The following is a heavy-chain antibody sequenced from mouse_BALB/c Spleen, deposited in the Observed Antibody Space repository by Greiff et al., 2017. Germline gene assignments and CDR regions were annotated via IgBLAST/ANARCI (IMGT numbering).Heavy chain of an antibody. Sequence: QVQLQQSGAELAKPGASVKMSCKASGYTFTSYWMHWVKQRPGQGLEWIGYINPSTGYTEYNQKFKDKATLTADKSSSTAYMQLSSLTSEDSAVYYCARGGNSYLDYWGQGTTLTVSS. V-gene: IGHV1-7*01. J-gene: IGHJ2*01. CDR3: ARGGNSYLDY. CDR2: INPSTGYT. D-gene: IGHD2-1*01. CDR1: GYTFTSYW.